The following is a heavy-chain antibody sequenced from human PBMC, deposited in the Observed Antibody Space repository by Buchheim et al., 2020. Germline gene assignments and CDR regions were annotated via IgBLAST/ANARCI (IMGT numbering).Heavy chain of an antibody. CDR3: AREIYGSGQT. CDR1: GYTFTSYS. V-gene: IGHV1-46*03. J-gene: IGHJ5*02. Sequence: QVQLVQSGAEVKRPGASVKVSCKTSGYTFTSYSMHWVRQAPGQGLEWMGIINPSGDITSYAQKFQGRVTMTRDTSTSPAYMELSSLRSDDTAVYYCAREIYGSGQTWGQGTL. CDR2: INPSGDIT. D-gene: IGHD3-10*01.